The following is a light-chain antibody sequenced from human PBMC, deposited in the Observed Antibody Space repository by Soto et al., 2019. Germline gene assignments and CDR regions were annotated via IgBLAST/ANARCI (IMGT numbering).Light chain of an antibody. Sequence: EIVLTQSPGTLSLSPGERATLSCRASQSVSSSYLAWYQQKTGQAPRLLIYGASSRATGIPDRFSGSGSGTDFTFTIIRLEPEDFAVYYCQQYGSSPWTFGQGTKVDIK. CDR3: QQYGSSPWT. V-gene: IGKV3-20*01. CDR2: GAS. CDR1: QSVSSSY. J-gene: IGKJ1*01.